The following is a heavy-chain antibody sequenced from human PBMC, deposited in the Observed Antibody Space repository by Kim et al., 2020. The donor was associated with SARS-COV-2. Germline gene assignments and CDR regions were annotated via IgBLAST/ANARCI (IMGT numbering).Heavy chain of an antibody. CDR2: VHYGGDT. CDR3: VTLGSGWSVGWFDP. V-gene: IGHV4-39*01. D-gene: IGHD6-19*01. CDR1: GGSISSSPHY. J-gene: IGHJ5*02. Sequence: SETLSLTCTVSGGSISSSPHYWGWIRQPPGKRPEWIGSVHYGGDTTYNPSLTGRVTISVDMSKNQFSLDLTSVTAADTAVYYCVTLGSGWSVGWFDPWGQGILVTVSS.